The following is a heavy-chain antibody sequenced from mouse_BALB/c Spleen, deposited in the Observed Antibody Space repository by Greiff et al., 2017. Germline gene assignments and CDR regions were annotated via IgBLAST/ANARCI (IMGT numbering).Heavy chain of an antibody. J-gene: IGHJ2*01. CDR2: IRNKANGYTT. D-gene: IGHD1-1*02. Sequence: EVMLVESGGGLVQPGGSLRLSCATSGFTFTDYYMSWVRQPPGKALEWLGFIRNKANGYTTEYSASVKGRFTISRDNSQSILYLQMNTLRAEDSATYDCARDNGYLDYWGQGTTLTVSS. V-gene: IGHV7-3*02. CDR3: ARDNGYLDY. CDR1: GFTFTDYY.